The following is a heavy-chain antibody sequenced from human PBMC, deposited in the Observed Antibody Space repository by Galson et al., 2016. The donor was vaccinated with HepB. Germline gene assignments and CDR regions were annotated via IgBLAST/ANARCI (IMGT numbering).Heavy chain of an antibody. V-gene: IGHV6-1*01. J-gene: IGHJ6*02. CDR1: GDSVSSSTAA. CDR2: TYYRSKWYN. Sequence: CAISGDSVSSSTAAWIWIRQSPSRGLEWLGRTYYRSKWYNDYAVSVKSRITINPDTSKNQFSLQLSSVTPEDTAVYYCAREVRYSPSGGMDVWGQRTTVTVSS. D-gene: IGHD3-9*01. CDR3: AREVRYSPSGGMDV.